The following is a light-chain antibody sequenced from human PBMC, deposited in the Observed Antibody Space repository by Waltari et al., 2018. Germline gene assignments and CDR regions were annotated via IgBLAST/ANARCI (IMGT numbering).Light chain of an antibody. CDR3: QSFDSSHVV. V-gene: IGLV6-57*03. J-gene: IGLJ2*01. Sequence: FMLTQPHSVSESPGTTVTIPCTRCSGNIATHYVHWYQQRPGSAPTKVIYEDNQRPSGVPDRFSGSIDSSSNSASLIISGLKAEDEADYYCQSFDSSHVVFGGGTKLTVL. CDR1: SGNIATHY. CDR2: EDN.